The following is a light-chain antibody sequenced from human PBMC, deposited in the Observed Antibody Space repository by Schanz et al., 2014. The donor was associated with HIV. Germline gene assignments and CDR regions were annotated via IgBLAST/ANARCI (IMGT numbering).Light chain of an antibody. CDR3: QQFGISPPWT. CDR2: GAS. CDR1: QSVSSSY. V-gene: IGKV3-20*01. J-gene: IGKJ1*01. Sequence: EIVLTQSPGTLSLSPGERATLSCRASQSVSSSYLAWYQQKPGQAPRLLIYGASSRATGIPDRFSGSGSGTDFTLTISGLEPEDFAVYYCQQFGISPPWTFGQGTKVEI.